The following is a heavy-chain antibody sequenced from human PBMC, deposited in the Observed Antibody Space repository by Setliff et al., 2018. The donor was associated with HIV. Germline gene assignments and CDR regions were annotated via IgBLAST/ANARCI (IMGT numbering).Heavy chain of an antibody. CDR3: ARVGAKLSWYYYYYGMDV. Sequence: TLSLTCTVSGGSISSYYWTWIRQPPGKGLEWIGYIYYSGSTNYNPSLKSRVTISVDTSKNQFSLKLSSVTAADTAVYYCARVGAKLSWYYYYYGMDVWGQGTTVTVSS. J-gene: IGHJ6*02. CDR1: GGSISSYY. V-gene: IGHV4-59*12. D-gene: IGHD1-26*01. CDR2: IYYSGST.